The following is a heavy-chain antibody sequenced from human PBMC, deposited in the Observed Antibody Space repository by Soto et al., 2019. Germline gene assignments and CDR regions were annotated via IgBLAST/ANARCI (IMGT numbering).Heavy chain of an antibody. CDR1: GFTFNNYW. V-gene: IGHV3-74*01. CDR2: SNTDGSRK. J-gene: IGHJ5*02. D-gene: IGHD1-1*01. Sequence: VQLVESGGELVQPGGSLRLSCAASGFTFNNYWMHWVRQAPGKGLVWVSRSNTDGSRKNYADPVKGRFTITRDNAKNTLYLQMDSLRAEDTAVYYCAKVATGSYNWFDPWGQGTLVTVSS. CDR3: AKVATGSYNWFDP.